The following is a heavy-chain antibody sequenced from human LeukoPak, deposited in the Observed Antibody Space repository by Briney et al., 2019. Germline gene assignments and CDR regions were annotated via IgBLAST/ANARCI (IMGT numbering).Heavy chain of an antibody. CDR1: GFTFSSYAM. CDR3: AGVISEADY. V-gene: IGHV4-30-2*01. Sequence: LRLSCAASGFTFSSYAMHWIRQPPGKGLEWIGYIYHSGSTYYNPSLKSRVTISVDRSKNQFSLKLSSVTAADTAVYYCAGVISEADYWGQGTLVTVSS. D-gene: IGHD3-16*02. CDR2: IYHSGST. J-gene: IGHJ4*02.